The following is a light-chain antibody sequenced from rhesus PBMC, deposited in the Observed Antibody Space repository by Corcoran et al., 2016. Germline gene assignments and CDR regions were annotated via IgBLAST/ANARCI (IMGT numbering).Light chain of an antibody. Sequence: DIQMTQSPSSLSASVGDRVTITCRASPGIAGWLAWYQQKPGKAPTLLVYQASNLQNGVPSRFRGSGYGSDFTLTISSLQPEDFATYYCQQYNSVPRTFGQGTSVEVK. CDR2: QAS. J-gene: IGKJ1*01. V-gene: IGKV1-21*01. CDR3: QQYNSVPRT. CDR1: PGIAGW.